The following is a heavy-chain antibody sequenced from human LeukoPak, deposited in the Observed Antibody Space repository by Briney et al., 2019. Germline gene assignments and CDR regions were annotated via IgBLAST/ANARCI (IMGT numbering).Heavy chain of an antibody. J-gene: IGHJ3*02. Sequence: SVKVSCKASGGTFSSYAISWVRQAPGQGLEWMGGIIPIFGTANYAQKFQGRVTITADESTSTAYMELSSLRSEDTVVYYCARGGDTQGGAFDIWGQGTMVTVSS. D-gene: IGHD2-21*01. CDR2: IIPIFGTA. CDR1: GGTFSSYA. CDR3: ARGGDTQGGAFDI. V-gene: IGHV1-69*01.